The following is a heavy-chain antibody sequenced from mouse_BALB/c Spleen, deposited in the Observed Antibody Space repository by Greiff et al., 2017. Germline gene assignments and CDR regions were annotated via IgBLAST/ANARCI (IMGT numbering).Heavy chain of an antibody. J-gene: IGHJ3*01. CDR2: IWAGGST. D-gene: IGHD1-1*01. Sequence: QVQLKESGPGLVAPSQSLSITCTVSGFSLTSYGVHWVRQPPGKGLEWLGVIWAGGSTNYNSALMSRLSISRDNSKSQVYLKMNSLQTDDTAMYYCARDTNYDGSSYGFAYWGQGTLVTVSA. V-gene: IGHV2-9*02. CDR3: ARDTNYDGSSYGFAY. CDR1: GFSLTSYG.